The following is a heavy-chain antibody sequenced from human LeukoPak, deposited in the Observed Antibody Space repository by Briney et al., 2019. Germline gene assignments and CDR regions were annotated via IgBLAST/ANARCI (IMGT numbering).Heavy chain of an antibody. Sequence: SETLSLTCAVYGGSFSGYYGSWIRQPPGKGLEWIGEINHSGSTNYNPSLKSRVTISVDTSKNQFSLKLSSVTAADTAVYYCAREVPVTRPPPYYYYYYMDVWGKGTTVTVSS. CDR1: GGSFSGYY. V-gene: IGHV4-34*01. CDR3: AREVPVTRPPPYYYYYYMDV. D-gene: IGHD4-11*01. J-gene: IGHJ6*03. CDR2: INHSGST.